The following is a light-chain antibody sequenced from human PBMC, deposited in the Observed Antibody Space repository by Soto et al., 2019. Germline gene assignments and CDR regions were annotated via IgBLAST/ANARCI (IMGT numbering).Light chain of an antibody. CDR2: KSS. CDR3: QQRYSTPLT. J-gene: IGKJ3*01. CDR1: QTISSW. V-gene: IGKV1-5*03. Sequence: DIQMTQSPSTLSGSVADRVTITCRASQTISSWLAWSQQKPGRAPKLLIYKSSTLKSGVPSRFSGSASGTEFALTIYSLQPEDFATYYCQQRYSTPLTFGPGTKVDI.